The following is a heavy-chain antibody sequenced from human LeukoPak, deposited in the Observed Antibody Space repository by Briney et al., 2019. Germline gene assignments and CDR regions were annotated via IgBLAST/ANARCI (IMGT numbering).Heavy chain of an antibody. Sequence: SETLSLTCTVSGDSISGYYWSWIRQPAGKGLEWIGRIYTSGSTNYNPSLKSRVTMSVDTSKNQFSLKLSSVTAADTAVYYCASRPRGYGGHDAFDIWGQGTMVTVSS. CDR3: ASRPRGYGGHDAFDI. V-gene: IGHV4-4*07. CDR2: IYTSGST. J-gene: IGHJ3*02. D-gene: IGHD4-17*01. CDR1: GDSISGYY.